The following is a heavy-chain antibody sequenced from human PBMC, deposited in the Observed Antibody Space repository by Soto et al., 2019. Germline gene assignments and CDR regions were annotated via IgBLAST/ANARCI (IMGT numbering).Heavy chain of an antibody. CDR1: GGSINSSY. CDR2: IYSSGST. CDR3: ARDSVAFFDS. Sequence: PSETLSLTCTFSGGSINSSYWSWIRQPPGKGLEWIGYIYSSGSTLYNPSLKSRVIISADTSMNQFSLKLSSVTAADTAVYYCARDSVAFFDSWGQGTLVTVSS. V-gene: IGHV4-59*01. D-gene: IGHD2-15*01. J-gene: IGHJ4*02.